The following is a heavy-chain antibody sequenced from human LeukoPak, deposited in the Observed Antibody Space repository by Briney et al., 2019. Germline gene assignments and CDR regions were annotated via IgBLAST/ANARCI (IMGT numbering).Heavy chain of an antibody. CDR3: ARDLVGYDILTGGGSDY. D-gene: IGHD3-9*01. CDR2: ISSNGGST. V-gene: IGHV3-64*01. J-gene: IGHJ4*02. CDR1: GFTFSSYA. Sequence: PGGSLRLSCAASGFTFSSYAMHWVRQAPGKGLEYVSAISSNGGSTYYANSVKGRFTISRDNSKNTLYLQMGSLRAGDMAVYYCARDLVGYDILTGGGSDYWGQGTLVTVSS.